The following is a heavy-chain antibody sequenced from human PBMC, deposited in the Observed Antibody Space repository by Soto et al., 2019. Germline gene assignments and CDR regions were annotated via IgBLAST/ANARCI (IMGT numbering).Heavy chain of an antibody. D-gene: IGHD2-15*01. CDR2: MNPNSGNT. V-gene: IGHV1-8*01. CDR3: AREDIVVVVAATGSNRYYYYGMDV. CDR1: GYTFTSYD. J-gene: IGHJ6*02. Sequence: ASVKVSCKASGYTFTSYDINWVRQATGQGLEWMGWMNPNSGNTGYAQKFQGRVTMTRDTSTSTVYMELSSLRSEDTAVYYCAREDIVVVVAATGSNRYYYYGMDVWGQGTTVTVSS.